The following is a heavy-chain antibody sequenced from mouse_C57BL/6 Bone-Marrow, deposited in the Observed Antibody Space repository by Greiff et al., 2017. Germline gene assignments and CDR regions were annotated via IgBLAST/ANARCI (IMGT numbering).Heavy chain of an antibody. Sequence: EVKLMESGPGLAKPSQTLSLTCSVTGYSITSDYWNWIRKFPGNKLEYMGYISYSGSTYYHPSLKGRISITQDTYKNQYYLQFNSVTTEDTATYYCARYRYGSSLYAMDYWGQGTSVTVSS. CDR2: ISYSGST. CDR1: GYSITSDY. J-gene: IGHJ4*01. V-gene: IGHV3-8*01. CDR3: ARYRYGSSLYAMDY. D-gene: IGHD1-1*01.